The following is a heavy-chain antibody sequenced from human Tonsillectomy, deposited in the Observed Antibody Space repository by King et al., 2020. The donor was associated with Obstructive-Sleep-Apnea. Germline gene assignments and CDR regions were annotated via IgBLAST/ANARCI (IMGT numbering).Heavy chain of an antibody. Sequence: VQLVESGGGLVKPGESLRLSCAASGFTFSGYNMNWVRQAPGKGLEWVSSISSSSSYLYYADSLKGRFTISRDNAKNSLYLQMDSLRPEDTAVYYCAREHITGEGSQYAFDIWGQGTMVTVSS. CDR3: AREHITGEGSQYAFDI. V-gene: IGHV3-21*01. J-gene: IGHJ3*02. CDR1: GFTFSGYN. CDR2: ISSSSSYL. D-gene: IGHD1-20*01.